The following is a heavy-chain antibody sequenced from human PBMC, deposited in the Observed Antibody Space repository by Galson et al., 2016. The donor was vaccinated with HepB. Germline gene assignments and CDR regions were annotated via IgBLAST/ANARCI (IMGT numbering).Heavy chain of an antibody. J-gene: IGHJ3*02. CDR1: GYSFTSYW. Sequence: QSGAEVKKPGESLRISCKGSGYSFTSYWISWVRQMPGKGLEWMGRIDPSDSYTNYSPSFPGHVHISADESISTAYLQWRSLKASDTAMYYCASLPNNYYDSSGYRSDAFDIWGQGTMVTVSS. V-gene: IGHV5-10-1*01. D-gene: IGHD3-22*01. CDR2: IDPSDSYT. CDR3: ASLPNNYYDSSGYRSDAFDI.